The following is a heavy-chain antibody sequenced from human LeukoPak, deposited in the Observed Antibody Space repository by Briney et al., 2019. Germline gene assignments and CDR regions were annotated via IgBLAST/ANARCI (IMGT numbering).Heavy chain of an antibody. Sequence: GGSLRLSCAASRFTFSSYWMSWVRQAPGKGLEWVANIKQDESEKYYVDSVKGRFTISRDNAKNSLYLQLNSLRAEDTAVYYCARARGGYDFDYWGQGTLVTVSS. CDR2: IKQDESEK. V-gene: IGHV3-7*03. J-gene: IGHJ4*02. CDR1: RFTFSSYW. CDR3: ARARGGYDFDY. D-gene: IGHD5-12*01.